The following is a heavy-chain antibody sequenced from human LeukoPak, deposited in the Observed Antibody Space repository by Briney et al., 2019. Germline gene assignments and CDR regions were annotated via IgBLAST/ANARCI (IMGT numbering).Heavy chain of an antibody. Sequence: PSETLSLTCTVSNYSISSDYYWGWIRQPPGQGLEWIGYIYYSGSTNYNPSLKSRVSISVDTSKNQFSLKLSSVTAADTAVYYCARHHASGMLNDWFDPWGQGTLVTVSS. D-gene: IGHD3-10*01. CDR2: IYYSGST. J-gene: IGHJ5*02. CDR1: NYSISSDYY. CDR3: ARHHASGMLNDWFDP. V-gene: IGHV4-61*05.